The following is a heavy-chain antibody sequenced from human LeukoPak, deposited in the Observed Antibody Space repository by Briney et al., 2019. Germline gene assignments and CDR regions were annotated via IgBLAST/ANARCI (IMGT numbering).Heavy chain of an antibody. Sequence: SETLSLTCTVSGGSISNYYWSWIRQPPGKGLEWIGYICYSGSTNYNPSLKSRVTISVDTSKNQFSLKLSSVTAADTAVYYSARGAWTTVTRGYYYYMDVWGKGTTVTISS. D-gene: IGHD4-17*01. J-gene: IGHJ6*03. CDR3: ARGAWTTVTRGYYYYMDV. CDR2: ICYSGST. V-gene: IGHV4-59*01. CDR1: GGSISNYY.